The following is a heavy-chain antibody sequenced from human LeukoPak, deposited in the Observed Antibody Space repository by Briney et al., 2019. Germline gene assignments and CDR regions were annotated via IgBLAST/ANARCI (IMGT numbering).Heavy chain of an antibody. D-gene: IGHD4-23*01. CDR1: GYTFTSYG. V-gene: IGHV1-18*01. CDR2: INAYNGNT. Sequence: GASVKVSCKASGYTFTSYGISWVRQAPGQGLEWMGWINAYNGNTNYAQKVQGRVTMTTDTSTSTAYMELRSLRSDDTAVYYCARIGGNSNYYYYIDVWGKGTTVTISS. CDR3: ARIGGNSNYYYYIDV. J-gene: IGHJ6*03.